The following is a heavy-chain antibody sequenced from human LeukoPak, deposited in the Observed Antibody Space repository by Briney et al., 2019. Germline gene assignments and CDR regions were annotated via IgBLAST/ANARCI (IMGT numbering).Heavy chain of an antibody. V-gene: IGHV4-34*01. D-gene: IGHD3-10*01. J-gene: IGHJ4*02. Sequence: PSETLSLTCAVYIDSFTNYYWNWIRQTPGKGLEWIGEVNDSGGTNINPSLRSRVILSVDTSKNQFSLKLSSVTAADTAVYYCARELRLGMVRGVINFDYWGQGTLVTVSS. CDR2: VNDSGGT. CDR3: ARELRLGMVRGVINFDY. CDR1: IDSFTNYY.